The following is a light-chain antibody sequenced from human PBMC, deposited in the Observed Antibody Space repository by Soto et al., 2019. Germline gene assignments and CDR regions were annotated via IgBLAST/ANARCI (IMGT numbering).Light chain of an antibody. CDR3: QQYGTSPIN. J-gene: IGKJ5*01. CDR2: GAS. CDR1: QSVSSSY. V-gene: IGKV3-20*01. Sequence: EIVLTQSPGTLSLSPGERANLSCRASQSVSSSYLAWYQQNPGQAPRLLIYGASSRATGIPDRFSGSGSGTDFTLAISRLEPEDSAVYYCQQYGTSPINFGQGKRREIK.